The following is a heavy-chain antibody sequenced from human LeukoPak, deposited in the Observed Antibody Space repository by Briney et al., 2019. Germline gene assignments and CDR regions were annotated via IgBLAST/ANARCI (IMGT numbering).Heavy chain of an antibody. J-gene: IGHJ4*02. D-gene: IGHD5-18*01. CDR3: ARPPRYGYRGFDY. CDR2: IYHSGST. V-gene: IGHV4-30-2*01. Sequence: SETLSLTCAVSGGSISSGGYSWSWIRQPPGKGLEWIGYIYHSGSTYYNPSLKSRVTISVDRSKNQFSLKLSSVTAADTAVYSCARPPRYGYRGFDYWGKGPLVPVPS. CDR1: GGSISSGGYS.